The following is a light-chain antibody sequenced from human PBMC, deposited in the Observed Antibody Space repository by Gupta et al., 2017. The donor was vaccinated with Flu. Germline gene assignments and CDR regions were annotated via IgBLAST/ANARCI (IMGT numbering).Light chain of an antibody. CDR1: QSVSRSY. CDR3: QQNASSPPRT. V-gene: IGKV3-20*01. CDR2: GDS. J-gene: IGKJ1*01. Sequence: VLPRSPGTLSLSPGERATLSCRASQSVSRSYLAWYKQKPGQAPRLLIYGDSSRATRIPDRFTGSGFGTHLPLTISRREPDASAVYHCQQNASSPPRTFGQATKVEIK.